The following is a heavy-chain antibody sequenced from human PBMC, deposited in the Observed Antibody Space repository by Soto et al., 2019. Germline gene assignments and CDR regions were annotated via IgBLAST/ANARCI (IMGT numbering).Heavy chain of an antibody. Sequence: SETLSLTCAVSGYSISSGYYWGWIRQPPGEGLEWIGSIYHSGSTYYNPSLRSRVTISVDTSKNQFSLKLSSVTAADTAVYYCAREGGRGVYGMDVWGQGNTVTVSS. J-gene: IGHJ6*02. D-gene: IGHD3-10*01. CDR3: AREGGRGVYGMDV. CDR2: IYHSGST. CDR1: GYSISSGYY. V-gene: IGHV4-38-2*02.